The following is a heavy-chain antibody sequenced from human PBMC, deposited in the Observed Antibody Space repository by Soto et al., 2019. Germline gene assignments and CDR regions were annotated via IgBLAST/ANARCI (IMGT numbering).Heavy chain of an antibody. D-gene: IGHD2-2*01. J-gene: IGHJ5*02. CDR1: GYTFTSYY. V-gene: IGHV1-46*01. CDR3: ARAGGSIVPYYWFDP. CDR2: INPSGGST. Sequence: AASVKVSCKASGYTFTSYYMHWVRQAPGQGLEWMGIINPSGGSTSYAQKFQGRVTMTRDTSTSTVYMELSSLRSEDTAVYYCARAGGSIVPYYWFDPWGQGTLVTVSS.